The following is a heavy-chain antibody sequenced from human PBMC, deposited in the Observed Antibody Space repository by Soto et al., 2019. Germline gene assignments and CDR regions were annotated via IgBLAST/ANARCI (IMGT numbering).Heavy chain of an antibody. J-gene: IGHJ6*02. CDR3: ASSFTSSQWRYGMDV. CDR2: ISAYNGNT. V-gene: IGHV1-18*01. D-gene: IGHD2-2*01. CDR1: GYTFSNYG. Sequence: QVQLVQSGAEVKKPGASVKVSCKASGYTFSNYGFSWVRQAPGQRLEWMGWISAYNGNTNYAQKVPGRVTMTTDTSTGTAYMELRSLRCDDTAVSYCASSFTSSQWRYGMDVWGQGTTVTVSS.